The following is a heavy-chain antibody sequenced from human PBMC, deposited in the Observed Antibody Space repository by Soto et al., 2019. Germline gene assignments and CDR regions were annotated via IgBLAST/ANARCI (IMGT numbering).Heavy chain of an antibody. V-gene: IGHV4-34*01. Sequence: PSQTLSLTCAVYGGSLSGYYWTWIRQPPGTGLEWIGEINHSGSTNYSPSLKSRVTISVDTSKNQFSLKLTSVTAADTAVYYCARHKYHSSAPSAYWGEGTLVTVSS. CDR3: ARHKYHSSAPSAY. J-gene: IGHJ4*02. D-gene: IGHD3-22*01. CDR1: GGSLSGYY. CDR2: INHSGST.